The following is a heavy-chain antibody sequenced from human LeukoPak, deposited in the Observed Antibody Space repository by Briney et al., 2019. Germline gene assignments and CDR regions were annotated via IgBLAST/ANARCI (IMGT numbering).Heavy chain of an antibody. CDR1: GYTFTSYD. Sequence: ASVKVSCKASGYTFTSYDINWVRQAPGQRLEWMGWINAGNGNTKYSQKSQGRVILTSDTSASTAYMELSSLRSEDTAVYYCATRYNYNWGFDYWGQGTLVTVSS. D-gene: IGHD5-18*01. V-gene: IGHV1-3*01. CDR2: INAGNGNT. J-gene: IGHJ4*02. CDR3: ATRYNYNWGFDY.